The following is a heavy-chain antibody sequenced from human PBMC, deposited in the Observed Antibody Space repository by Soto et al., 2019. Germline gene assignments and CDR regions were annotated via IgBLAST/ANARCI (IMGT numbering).Heavy chain of an antibody. Sequence: SETLSLTCTVSGGSISSYYWSWIRQPPGKGLEWIGYIYYSGSTNYNPSLKSRVTISVDTSKNQFSLKLSSVTAADTAVYYCARRVAATPSCFDFSGQGILVTVSS. V-gene: IGHV4-59*08. J-gene: IGHJ5*01. CDR1: GGSISSYY. CDR3: ARRVAATPSCFDF. CDR2: IYYSGST. D-gene: IGHD2-15*01.